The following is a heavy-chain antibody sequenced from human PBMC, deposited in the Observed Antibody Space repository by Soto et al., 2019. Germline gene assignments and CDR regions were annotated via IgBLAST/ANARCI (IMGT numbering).Heavy chain of an antibody. J-gene: IGHJ5*01. CDR1: GGSFSGHS. V-gene: IGHV4-34*01. Sequence: TSETLSLTXAVYGGSFSGHSWTWIRQSPGKGLEWIGDINHSGRVNYSPSLKSRVTISLDTSKNQFSLTLSAVTAADTAMYYCSTRAYDTNGYYRFDPGGQGTLSPSPQ. CDR2: INHSGRV. CDR3: STRAYDTNGYYRFDP. D-gene: IGHD3-22*01.